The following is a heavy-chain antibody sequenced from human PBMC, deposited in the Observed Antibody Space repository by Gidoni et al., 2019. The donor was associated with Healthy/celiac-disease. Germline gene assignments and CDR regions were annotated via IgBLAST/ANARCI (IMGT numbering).Heavy chain of an antibody. J-gene: IGHJ3*02. CDR3: ARVSPESDAFDI. D-gene: IGHD3-3*02. CDR1: GFTFSDYY. Sequence: QVQLVESGGGLVKPGGSLRLSCEASGFTFSDYYMSWIRQAPGKGREWVSYISSSSSYTNYADSVKGRFTISRDNAKNSLYLQMNSLRAEDTAVYYCARVSPESDAFDIWGQGTMVTVSS. V-gene: IGHV3-11*06. CDR2: ISSSSSYT.